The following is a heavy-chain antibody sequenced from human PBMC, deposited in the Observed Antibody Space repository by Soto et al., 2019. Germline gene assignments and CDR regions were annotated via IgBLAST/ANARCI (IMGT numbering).Heavy chain of an antibody. CDR1: WFSFTTAGVA. CDR3: ANSDGGYQIIYFDF. V-gene: IGHV2-5*01. Sequence: QITLQESGPTLVKPTQTLTLTCTFSWFSFTTAGVAVGWIRQTPGGALEWLTLIYYNDDRRFSPSLKTRLTITGDTSHNQVVLSLTNVDPGDTATYFCANSDGGYQIIYFDFWGQGIPVTVSS. CDR2: IYYNDDR. D-gene: IGHD5-12*01. J-gene: IGHJ4*02.